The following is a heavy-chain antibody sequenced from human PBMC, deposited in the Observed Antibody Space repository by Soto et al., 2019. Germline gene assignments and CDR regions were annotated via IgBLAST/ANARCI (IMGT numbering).Heavy chain of an antibody. V-gene: IGHV3-23*01. Sequence: GSLRLSCAASGFTFSSYAMSWVRQAPGKGLEWVSATSGSGGSRYYADSVKGRFTISRDNAKNTLYLQMNSLRAEDTAIYYCAKDLLRLLSSFDYWGQGTLVTVSS. J-gene: IGHJ4*02. CDR1: GFTFSSYA. CDR2: TSGSGGSR. CDR3: AKDLLRLLSSFDY. D-gene: IGHD1-26*01.